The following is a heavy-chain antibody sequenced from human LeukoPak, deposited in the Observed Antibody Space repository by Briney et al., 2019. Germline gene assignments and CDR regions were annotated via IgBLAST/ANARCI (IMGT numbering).Heavy chain of an antibody. CDR1: GFTLSSYT. V-gene: IGHV3-48*04. Sequence: GGSLRLSCAASGFTLSSYTMNWVRQAPGKGLEWVSYISSSSDTIYYADSVKGRFTVSRNNAKNSLYLQMDSLRAEDTAVYYCARVFSGTYLNYHHFDYWGQGTLVTVSS. D-gene: IGHD1-26*01. CDR3: ARVFSGTYLNYHHFDY. J-gene: IGHJ4*02. CDR2: ISSSSDTI.